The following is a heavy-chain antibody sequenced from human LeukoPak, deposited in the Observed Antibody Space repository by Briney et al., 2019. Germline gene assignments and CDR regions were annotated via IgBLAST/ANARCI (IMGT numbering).Heavy chain of an antibody. CDR3: ARLPPRRTRDTVVVPAAVVDY. CDR1: GGSITSGSYY. D-gene: IGHD2-2*01. Sequence: SETLSLTCTVSGGSITSGSYYWIWIRQPAGKGLEWIGSIYHSGSTYYSPSLKSRVTISVDTSKNQFSLKLSSVTAADTAVYYCARLPPRRTRDTVVVPAAVVDYWGQGTLVTVSS. CDR2: IYHSGST. J-gene: IGHJ4*02. V-gene: IGHV4-39*07.